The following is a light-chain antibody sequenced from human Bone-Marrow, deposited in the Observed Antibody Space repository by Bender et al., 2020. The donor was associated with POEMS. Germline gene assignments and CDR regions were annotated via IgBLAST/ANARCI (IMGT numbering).Light chain of an antibody. CDR2: KDI. CDR1: ALPDQY. Sequence: SYELTQPPSVSVSPRQTARITCSGDALPDQYVHWYQQKPGQAPVLIIYKDIERPSGIPERFSGSKSGTSASLAISGLQSEDEADYYCAAWDDSLIGHYVFGTGTKVTAL. V-gene: IGLV3-25*02. CDR3: AAWDDSLIGHYV. J-gene: IGLJ1*01.